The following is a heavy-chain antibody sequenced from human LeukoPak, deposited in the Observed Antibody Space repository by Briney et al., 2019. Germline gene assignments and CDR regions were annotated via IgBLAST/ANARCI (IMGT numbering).Heavy chain of an antibody. Sequence: PSETLSLTCTVSGGSISSYYWSWIRQPAGKGLEWIGRIYTSGSTNYNPSLKSRVTMSVDTSKNQFSLKLSSVTAADTAVYYCARGQRLAAVVWFDYWGQGTLVTVSS. CDR2: IYTSGST. CDR3: ARGQRLAAVVWFDY. CDR1: GGSISSYY. D-gene: IGHD2-8*02. V-gene: IGHV4-4*07. J-gene: IGHJ4*02.